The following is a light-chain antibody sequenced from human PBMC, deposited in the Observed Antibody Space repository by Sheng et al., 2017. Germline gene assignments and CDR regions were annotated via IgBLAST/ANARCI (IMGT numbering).Light chain of an antibody. V-gene: IGKV3D-20*02. CDR1: QSVVNNY. CDR3: QQRSNWPLT. J-gene: IGKJ4*01. CDR2: EAF. Sequence: EIVLTQSPGTLSLSPGERATLSCRASQSVVNNYLAWYQQKPGQAPRLFIHEAFRRVTGIPDRFSGSASGTDFTLTISSLEPEDFAVYYCQQRSNWPLTFGGGTKVEIK.